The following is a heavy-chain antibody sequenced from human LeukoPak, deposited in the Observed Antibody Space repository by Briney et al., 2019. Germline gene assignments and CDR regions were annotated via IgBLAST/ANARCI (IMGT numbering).Heavy chain of an antibody. V-gene: IGHV1-2*04. J-gene: IGHJ4*02. CDR2: INPNSGDT. CDR1: VYTFSGYY. D-gene: IGHD5-18*01. Sequence: ASVKVSCKASVYTFSGYYIHWVRQAPGQGLEYMGWINPNSGDTNYAQKFQDWVTMTSDTSISTAYMELSRLKSDDTAVYYCARGSRVDTAMVDYWGQGTLVTVSS. CDR3: ARGSRVDTAMVDY.